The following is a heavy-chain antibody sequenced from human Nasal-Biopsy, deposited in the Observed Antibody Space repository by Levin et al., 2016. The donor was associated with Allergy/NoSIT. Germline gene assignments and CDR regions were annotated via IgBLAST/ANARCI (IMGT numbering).Heavy chain of an antibody. Sequence: SETLSLTCSVSGDYISSGGYYWSWIRQLPGKGLEWIGYTYYSGYTYYKPSLKSRLSISVDTSKNQVSLNLTSVTAADTAVYYCARAPRTTWNYPYFDSWGQGILVTVSS. D-gene: IGHD1-7*01. V-gene: IGHV4-31*02. CDR1: GDYISSGGYY. CDR3: ARAPRTTWNYPYFDS. J-gene: IGHJ4*02. CDR2: TYYSGYT.